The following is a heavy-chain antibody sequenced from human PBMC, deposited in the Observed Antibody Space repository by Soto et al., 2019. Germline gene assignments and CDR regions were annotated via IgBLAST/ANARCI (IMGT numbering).Heavy chain of an antibody. CDR1: GGTFSTYA. V-gene: IGHV1-69*12. Sequence: QVQLVQSGAEVKKPESSVKVSCKAPGGTFSTYAISWVRQAPGQGLEWMGGIIPMFGTANYAQRFQDRVTITADESTKTVYMGLRSLGSEDTAVYFCASGIQLWLRRINNGYSGWGQGTLVTVSS. CDR3: ASGIQLWLRRINNGYSG. D-gene: IGHD5-18*01. CDR2: IIPMFGTA. J-gene: IGHJ4*02.